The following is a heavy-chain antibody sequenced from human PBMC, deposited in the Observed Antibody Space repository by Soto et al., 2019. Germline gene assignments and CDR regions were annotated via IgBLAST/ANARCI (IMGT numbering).Heavy chain of an antibody. J-gene: IGHJ4*02. CDR1: GGSISSSNW. D-gene: IGHD3-10*01. CDR3: ARRWGEGRVDY. Sequence: LPETLSLTCAVSGGSISSSNWWSWVRQPPGKGLEWIGEIYHSGNTNYNPSLKSRVTMAVDKSRNQFSLKVSSVTAADTAVYYCARRWGEGRVDYWGQGTLVNVSS. V-gene: IGHV4-4*03. CDR2: IYHSGNT.